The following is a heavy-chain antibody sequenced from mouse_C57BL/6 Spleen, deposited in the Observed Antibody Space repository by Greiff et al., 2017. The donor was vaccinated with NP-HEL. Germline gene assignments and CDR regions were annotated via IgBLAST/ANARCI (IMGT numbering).Heavy chain of an antibody. CDR1: GYSTTSDY. V-gene: IGHV3-8*01. CDR2: ISYSGST. Sequence: EVKLMESGPGLAKPSQTLSLTCSVTGYSTTSDYWNWIRKFPGNKLEYMGYISYSGSTYYNPSLKSRISITRDTSKNQYYLQLNSVTTEDTATYYCARSITTVLDYWGQGTTLTVSS. D-gene: IGHD1-1*01. CDR3: ARSITTVLDY. J-gene: IGHJ2*01.